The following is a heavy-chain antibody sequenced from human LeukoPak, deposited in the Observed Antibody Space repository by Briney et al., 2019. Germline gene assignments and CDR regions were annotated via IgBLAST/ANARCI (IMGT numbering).Heavy chain of an antibody. V-gene: IGHV3-7*01. CDR2: IKQDGSEK. Sequence: TGGSLRLSCAASGFTFSNYWMGWVRQAPGKGLEWAANIKQDGSEKYYVDSVKGRFTISRDNAKNSLYLQMNSLRAEDTAVYYCARLIVGATDYWGQGTLVTVSS. D-gene: IGHD1-26*01. J-gene: IGHJ4*02. CDR1: GFTFSNYW. CDR3: ARLIVGATDY.